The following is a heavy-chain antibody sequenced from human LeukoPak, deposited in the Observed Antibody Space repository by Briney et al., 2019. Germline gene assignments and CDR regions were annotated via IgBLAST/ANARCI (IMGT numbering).Heavy chain of an antibody. CDR3: ARDPSLWFGEHKTNLYFDY. CDR1: GGTFSSYA. Sequence: SVKVSCKASGGTFSSYAISWVRQAPGQGLEWMGRIIPIFGTANYAQKFQGRVTITTDESTSTAYMELSSLRSEDTAVYYCARDPSLWFGEHKTNLYFDYWGQGTLVTVSS. J-gene: IGHJ4*02. D-gene: IGHD3-10*01. V-gene: IGHV1-69*05. CDR2: IIPIFGTA.